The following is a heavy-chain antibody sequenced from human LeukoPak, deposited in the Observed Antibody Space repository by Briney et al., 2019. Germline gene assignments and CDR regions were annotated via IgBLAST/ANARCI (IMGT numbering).Heavy chain of an antibody. Sequence: GGSLRLSCTTSGFSFNTYSMSWFRQDPGKGLKGVPAINDDTPYYTDSVKGRFTVSRDNSKDTLYLHLSSLRAEDTAIYYCAKEHDLWHEEGNWFDTWGQGVLVTVSS. CDR3: AKEHDLWHEEGNWFDT. V-gene: IGHV3-23*01. CDR2: INDDTP. J-gene: IGHJ5*02. D-gene: IGHD3-3*01. CDR1: GFSFNTYS.